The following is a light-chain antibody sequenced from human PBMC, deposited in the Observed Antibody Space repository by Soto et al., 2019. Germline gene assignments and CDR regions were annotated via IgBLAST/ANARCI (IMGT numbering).Light chain of an antibody. CDR2: EVS. V-gene: IGLV2-8*01. J-gene: IGLJ2*01. CDR1: SRDVGGYNY. CDR3: SSYAGSNIFVI. Sequence: QSALTQPPSASGSPGQSVTISCTGTSRDVGGYNYVSWYQHHPGKAPKLMIYEVSKRPSGVPDRFSGSKSGNTASLTVSGLQAEDEADYYCSSYAGSNIFVIFGGGTKLTV.